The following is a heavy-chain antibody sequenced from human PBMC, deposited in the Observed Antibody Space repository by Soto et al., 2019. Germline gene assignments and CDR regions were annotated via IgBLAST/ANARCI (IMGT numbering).Heavy chain of an antibody. D-gene: IGHD3-22*01. CDR1: GYRFASHW. J-gene: IGHJ4*02. Sequence: GESLKISCKSFGYRFASHWIAWGRQMPGKGLEWMGIIFPGDSDTRYSPSFQGQVTISADKSTSIAYLQWNTLKASDTAMYYCARVSYDASGFPRTDFDYWGQGTLVTVSS. CDR2: IFPGDSDT. CDR3: ARVSYDASGFPRTDFDY. V-gene: IGHV5-51*01.